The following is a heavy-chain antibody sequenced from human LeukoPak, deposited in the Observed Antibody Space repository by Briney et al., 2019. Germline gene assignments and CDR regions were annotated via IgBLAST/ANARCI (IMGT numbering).Heavy chain of an antibody. D-gene: IGHD6-6*01. J-gene: IGHJ4*02. Sequence: SETLSLTCTVSGGSIRSDTYYWSWIRQPPGKGLEWIGYIYHSGSTYYNPSLKSRVTISVDRSKNQFSLKLSSVTAADTAVYYCARDSHYSSSSLYFDYWGQGTLVTVSS. V-gene: IGHV4-30-2*01. CDR2: IYHSGST. CDR1: GGSIRSDTYY. CDR3: ARDSHYSSSSLYFDY.